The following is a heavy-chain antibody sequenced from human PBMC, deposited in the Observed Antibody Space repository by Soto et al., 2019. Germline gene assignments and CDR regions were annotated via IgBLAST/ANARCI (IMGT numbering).Heavy chain of an antibody. CDR3: ARDRDGYSPYDY. J-gene: IGHJ4*02. CDR2: INQSGTT. D-gene: IGHD5-18*01. Sequence: SETLSLTCAVNGGSFREYYWSWLRQPPGKGLEWIGEINQSGTTHYNPSLKSRVTISVDTSKNQFSLKLTSVTAADTAVYYCARDRDGYSPYDYWGQGTLVTVSS. V-gene: IGHV4-34*01. CDR1: GGSFREYY.